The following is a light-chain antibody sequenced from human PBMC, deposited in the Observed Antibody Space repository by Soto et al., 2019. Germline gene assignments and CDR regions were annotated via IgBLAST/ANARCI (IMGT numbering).Light chain of an antibody. CDR2: DAS. CDR3: QQYNNWPRT. CDR1: QSVSSGY. J-gene: IGKJ1*01. Sequence: EIVLTQSPGTLSLSPGERATLSCRASQSVSSGYLAWYQQKARQAPRLPIYDASSRATRIPDRFSGSGSATDFSLTIVRLEPEDFAVYYCQQYNNWPRTFGQGTKVDIK. V-gene: IGKV3-20*01.